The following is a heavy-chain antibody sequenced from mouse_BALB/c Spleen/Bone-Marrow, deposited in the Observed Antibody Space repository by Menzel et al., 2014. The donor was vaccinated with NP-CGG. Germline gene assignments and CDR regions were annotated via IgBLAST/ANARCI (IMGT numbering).Heavy chain of an antibody. CDR3: ARGIYYDSTWFAY. D-gene: IGHD2-4*01. J-gene: IGHJ3*01. Sequence: VQRVESGPELVRPGVSVKISCKGSGYTSTDYAMHWVKQSHAKSLEWIGVISTYSGNTNYNQKFKGKATMTVDKSSSTAYMELARLTSEDSAIYYCARGIYYDSTWFAYWGQGTLVTVSA. CDR2: ISTYSGNT. CDR1: GYTSTDYA. V-gene: IGHV1-67*01.